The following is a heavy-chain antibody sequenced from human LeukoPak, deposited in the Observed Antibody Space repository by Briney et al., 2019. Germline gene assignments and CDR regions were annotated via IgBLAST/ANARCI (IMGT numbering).Heavy chain of an antibody. Sequence: SETLSLTCAVSGGSISSGGYSWSWIRQPPGKGLEWIGYIYHSGSTYYNPSPKSRVTISVDTSKNQFSLKLSSVTAADTAVYYCARQNYYDTEYYFDYWGQGTLVTVSS. CDR2: IYHSGST. D-gene: IGHD3-22*01. CDR3: ARQNYYDTEYYFDY. J-gene: IGHJ4*02. CDR1: GGSISSGGYS. V-gene: IGHV4-30-2*01.